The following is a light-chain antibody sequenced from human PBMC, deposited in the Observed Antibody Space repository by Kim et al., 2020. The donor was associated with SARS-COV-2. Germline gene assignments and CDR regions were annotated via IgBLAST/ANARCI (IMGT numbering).Light chain of an antibody. CDR1: QSISSY. CDR3: QQSYRTPART. CDR2: AAS. Sequence: DIQMTQSPSSLSASVGDRVTITCRASQSISSYLNWYQQKPGKAPKLLIYAASSLQSGVPSRFSGSGSGTDFTLTISSLQPEDFATYYCQQSYRTPARTFGGGTKVDIK. V-gene: IGKV1-39*01. J-gene: IGKJ4*01.